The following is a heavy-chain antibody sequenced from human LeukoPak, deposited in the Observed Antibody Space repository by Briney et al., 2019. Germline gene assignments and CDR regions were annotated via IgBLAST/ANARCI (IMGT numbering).Heavy chain of an antibody. J-gene: IGHJ4*02. Sequence: SEILSLTCTVSGDSISSYYWSWIRQPPGKGLEWIAYIYYSGDTNYNPSLKSRVTISVDTSKNQFSLKLNSVTAADTAVYYCARDHCSGGSCYSAYWGQGTLVTVSS. CDR3: ARDHCSGGSCYSAY. V-gene: IGHV4-59*01. D-gene: IGHD2-15*01. CDR2: IYYSGDT. CDR1: GDSISSYY.